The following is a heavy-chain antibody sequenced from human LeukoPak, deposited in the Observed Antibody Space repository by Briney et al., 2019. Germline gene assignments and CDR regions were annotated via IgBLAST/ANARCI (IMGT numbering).Heavy chain of an antibody. CDR1: GFTFSSYW. J-gene: IGHJ6*02. D-gene: IGHD6-13*01. Sequence: PGGSLRLSCAASGFTFSSYWMSWVRQAPGKGLEWVANIKQDGSEKYYADSVKGRFTISRDNAKNSLYLQMNSLRAEDTAVYYCARYSSSWSPNYYYGMDVWGQGTTVTVSS. CDR2: IKQDGSEK. V-gene: IGHV3-7*01. CDR3: ARYSSSWSPNYYYGMDV.